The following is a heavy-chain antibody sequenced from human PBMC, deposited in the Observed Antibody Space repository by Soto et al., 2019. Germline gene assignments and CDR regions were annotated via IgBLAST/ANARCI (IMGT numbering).Heavy chain of an antibody. CDR2: ISSSSSYI. CDR1: GFTFSSYS. V-gene: IGHV3-21*01. Sequence: GGSLRLSCAASGFTFSSYSMNWVRDAPGKGLEWVSSISSSSSYIYYADSVKGRFTISRDNAKNSLYLQMNSLRAEDTAVYYCARDQYYDFWSGYWATGGYYYGMDVWGQGTTVTVSS. CDR3: ARDQYYDFWSGYWATGGYYYGMDV. D-gene: IGHD3-3*01. J-gene: IGHJ6*02.